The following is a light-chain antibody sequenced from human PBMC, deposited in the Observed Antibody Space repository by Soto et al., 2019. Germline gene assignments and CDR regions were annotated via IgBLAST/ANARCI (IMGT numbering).Light chain of an antibody. V-gene: IGKV3-15*01. Sequence: EIVMTQSPATLSVSPGEGATLSCRVSQSVNSNLAWYQQKPGQAPRLLIYGASTRATGIPARFSGSGSGTEFTLTISSLQSEDFAVYYCQHYKNWPPYTFGQGTKLEIK. CDR1: QSVNSN. J-gene: IGKJ2*01. CDR3: QHYKNWPPYT. CDR2: GAS.